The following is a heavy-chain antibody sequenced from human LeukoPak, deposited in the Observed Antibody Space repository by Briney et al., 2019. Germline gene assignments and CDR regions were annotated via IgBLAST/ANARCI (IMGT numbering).Heavy chain of an antibody. Sequence: GGTPRLSCAASGFTFSSYWMSWVRQAPGKGLEWVANIKQDGSEKYYVDSVKGRFTISRDNAKNSLYLQMNSLRAEDTAVYYCARVLRYYYDSSGLDYWGQGTLVTVSS. CDR1: GFTFSSYW. CDR2: IKQDGSEK. J-gene: IGHJ4*02. D-gene: IGHD3-22*01. V-gene: IGHV3-7*01. CDR3: ARVLRYYYDSSGLDY.